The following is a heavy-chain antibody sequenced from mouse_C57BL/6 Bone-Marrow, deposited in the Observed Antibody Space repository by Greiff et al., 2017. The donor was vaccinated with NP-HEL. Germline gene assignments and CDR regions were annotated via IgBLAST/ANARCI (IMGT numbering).Heavy chain of an antibody. CDR3: ARPALYYGSQLRYFDV. Sequence: EVKVVESGGDLVKPGGSLKLSCAASGFTFSSYGMSWVRQTPDKRLEWVATISSGGSYTYYPDSVKGRVTISRDNAKNTLYLQMSSLKSEDTAMYYCARPALYYGSQLRYFDVWGTGTTGTVSS. D-gene: IGHD1-1*01. CDR2: ISSGGSYT. J-gene: IGHJ1*03. V-gene: IGHV5-6*01. CDR1: GFTFSSYG.